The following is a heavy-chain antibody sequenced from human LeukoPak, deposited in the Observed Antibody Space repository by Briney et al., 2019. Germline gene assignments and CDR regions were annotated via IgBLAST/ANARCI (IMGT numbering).Heavy chain of an antibody. V-gene: IGHV3-21*01. CDR2: VSSSSSYI. J-gene: IGHJ4*02. CDR3: ARGLCGGDCYDY. CDR1: GFTFSDYH. D-gene: IGHD2-21*01. Sequence: PGGSLRLSCAASGFTFSDYHMNWVRQAPGKGLEWVSSVSSSSSYIYYADSVKGRFTISRDNAKNSVDLQMNSLRAEDTAVYFCARGLCGGDCYDYWGQGTLVTVSS.